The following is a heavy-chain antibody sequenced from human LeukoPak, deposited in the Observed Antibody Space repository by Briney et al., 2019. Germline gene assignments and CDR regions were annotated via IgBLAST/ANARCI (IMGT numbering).Heavy chain of an antibody. Sequence: ASVKVSCKASGCTFTGYYMHWERQAPGQGLEWMGWINPNSGGTNYAQKFQGRVTMTRDTSISTAYMELSRLRSDDTAVYYCAGDSSGYYYSLDYWGQGTLVTVSS. D-gene: IGHD3-22*01. CDR3: AGDSSGYYYSLDY. CDR1: GCTFTGYY. V-gene: IGHV1-2*02. J-gene: IGHJ4*02. CDR2: INPNSGGT.